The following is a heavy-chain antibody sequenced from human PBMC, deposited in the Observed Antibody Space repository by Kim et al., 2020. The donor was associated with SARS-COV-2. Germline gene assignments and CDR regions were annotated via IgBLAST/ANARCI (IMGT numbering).Heavy chain of an antibody. J-gene: IGHJ6*02. CDR2: INPSDGTT. Sequence: ASVKVSCKASGYTFISSYMHWVRQAPGQGLEWMGIINPSDGTTSYAQKFQGRVTMTRDTSTSTVYMELSSLGSEDTAMYYCARHKVPPMDVWGQGTTVTVSS. CDR3: ARHKVPPMDV. CDR1: GYTFISSY. V-gene: IGHV1-46*01.